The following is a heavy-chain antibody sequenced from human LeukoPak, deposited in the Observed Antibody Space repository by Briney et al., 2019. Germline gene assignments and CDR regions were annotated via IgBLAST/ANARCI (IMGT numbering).Heavy chain of an antibody. CDR2: FYSGGST. J-gene: IGHJ4*02. D-gene: IGHD2/OR15-2a*01. V-gene: IGHV3-66*01. CDR3: AREGGTSCCNYFDH. CDR1: GFTVSSTY. Sequence: GGSLRLSCAASGFTVSSTYMSWVRQAPGKGLEWVSVFYSGGSTDYVDSVKGRFTVSRDNSKNTLYLQMNNLTAEDTAVYYCAREGGTSCCNYFDHWGQGTLVTVSS.